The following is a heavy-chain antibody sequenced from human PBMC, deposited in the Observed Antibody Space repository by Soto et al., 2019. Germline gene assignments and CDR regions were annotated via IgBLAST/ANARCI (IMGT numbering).Heavy chain of an antibody. D-gene: IGHD2-21*02. CDR3: AREWGAYCGGDCYGVGPGWFDP. CDR2: IIPIFGTA. Sequence: GASVKVSCTASGGTFSSYAISWVRQAPGQGLEWMGGIIPIFGTANYAQKFQGRVTITADESTSTAYMELSSLRSEDTAVYYCAREWGAYCGGDCYGVGPGWFDPWGQGTLVTVSS. J-gene: IGHJ5*02. V-gene: IGHV1-69*13. CDR1: GGTFSSYA.